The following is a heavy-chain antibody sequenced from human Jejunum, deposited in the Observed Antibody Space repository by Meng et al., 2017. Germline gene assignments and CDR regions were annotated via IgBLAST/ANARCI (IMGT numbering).Heavy chain of an antibody. CDR2: INHSGGV. D-gene: IGHD3-3*02. CDR1: GGSFSGYS. V-gene: IGHV4-34*01. Sequence: SETLSLTCNVYGGSFSGYSWTWIRQPPGKGLEWIGEINHSGGVNYTSSLRSRVTITLDTSKSEFSLKVTSVTAAETAIYYCARYSRIFGWLDPWGPGTLVTVSS. J-gene: IGHJ5*02. CDR3: ARYSRIFGWLDP.